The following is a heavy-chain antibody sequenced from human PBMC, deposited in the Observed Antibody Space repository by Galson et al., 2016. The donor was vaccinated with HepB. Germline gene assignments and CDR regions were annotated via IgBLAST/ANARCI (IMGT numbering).Heavy chain of an antibody. CDR3: AKDSILDD. CDR2: ISISSNFI. Sequence: SLRLSCAASGFTFSRYTMNWVRQPPGKGLEWVSSISISSNFIHYADSVKGRFTISRDNAKNSLFLQMSSLRAEDTAIYYCAKDSILDDWGQRILVTVSS. J-gene: IGHJ4*02. V-gene: IGHV3-21*01. D-gene: IGHD3-3*01. CDR1: GFTFSRYT.